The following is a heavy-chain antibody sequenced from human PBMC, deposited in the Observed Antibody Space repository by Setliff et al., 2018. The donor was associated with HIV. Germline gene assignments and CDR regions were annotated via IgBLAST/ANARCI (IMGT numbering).Heavy chain of an antibody. D-gene: IGHD2-21*02. CDR1: GYSISSGYH. J-gene: IGHJ6*03. CDR2: IYHSGTT. CDR3: ARESPHGGDFTVTTYYMDV. V-gene: IGHV4-38-2*02. Sequence: SETLSLTCTVSGYSISSGYHWGWIRQAPGRGLEWIGNIYHSGTTSYNPSLKSRVTISVDTSKNQFSLKLSSVTAADTAVYYCARESPHGGDFTVTTYYMDVWGKGTTVTVSS.